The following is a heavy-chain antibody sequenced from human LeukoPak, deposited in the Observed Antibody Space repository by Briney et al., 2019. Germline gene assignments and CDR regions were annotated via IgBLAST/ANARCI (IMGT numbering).Heavy chain of an antibody. D-gene: IGHD2-21*02. Sequence: GASVKVSCKASGGTFSSYAISWVRQAPGQGLEWMGGIIPIFGTANYAQKFRGRVTITADESTSTAYMELSSLRSEDTAVYYCARETTLVTAHAFDYWGQGTLVTVSS. CDR2: IIPIFGTA. CDR3: ARETTLVTAHAFDY. V-gene: IGHV1-69*13. J-gene: IGHJ4*02. CDR1: GGTFSSYA.